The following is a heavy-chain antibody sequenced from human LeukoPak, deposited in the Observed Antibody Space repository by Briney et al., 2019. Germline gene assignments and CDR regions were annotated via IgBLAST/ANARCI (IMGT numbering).Heavy chain of an antibody. V-gene: IGHV4-34*01. J-gene: IGHJ3*02. CDR2: ITHSGST. Sequence: SETLSLTCAVYGGPFSGYYWSWIRQPPGKGLEWIGEITHSGSTNYNPSLKSRVTISVDTSKNQFSLKLSSVTAADTAVYYCARGPYLTGYSLGAFDIWGQGTMVTVSS. D-gene: IGHD3-9*01. CDR1: GGPFSGYY. CDR3: ARGPYLTGYSLGAFDI.